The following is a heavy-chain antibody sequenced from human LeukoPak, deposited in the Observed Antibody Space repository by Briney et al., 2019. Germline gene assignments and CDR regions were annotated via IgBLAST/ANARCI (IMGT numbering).Heavy chain of an antibody. CDR2: INHSGIT. CDR3: ARGGGDDFWSGYPTYYFDY. J-gene: IGHJ4*02. Sequence: SETLSLTCAVYGGSFSGYYWSWIRQPPGKGLNGIGEINHSGITNYNPSLKSRVTISVDTSKNQFSLKLSSVTAADTAVYYCARGGGDDFWSGYPTYYFDYWGQGTLVTVSS. D-gene: IGHD3-3*01. CDR1: GGSFSGYY. V-gene: IGHV4-34*01.